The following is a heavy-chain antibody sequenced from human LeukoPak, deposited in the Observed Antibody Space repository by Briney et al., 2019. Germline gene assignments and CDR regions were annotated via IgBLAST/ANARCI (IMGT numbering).Heavy chain of an antibody. CDR1: GFTFDDYA. Sequence: PGRSLRLSCAASGFTFDDYAMHWVRQAPGKGLEWVSGISWNSGSIGYADSVKGRFTISRDNAKNSLYLQMNSLRAEDTALYYCAKDLIAVAGTSAGTFDYWGQGTLVTVPS. J-gene: IGHJ4*02. CDR2: ISWNSGSI. V-gene: IGHV3-9*01. D-gene: IGHD6-19*01. CDR3: AKDLIAVAGTSAGTFDY.